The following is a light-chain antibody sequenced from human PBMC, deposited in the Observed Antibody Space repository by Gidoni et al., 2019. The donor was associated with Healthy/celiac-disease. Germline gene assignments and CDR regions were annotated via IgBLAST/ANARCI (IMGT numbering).Light chain of an antibody. CDR3: QQYGSSPPWT. CDR1: QSVSSSY. V-gene: IGKV3-20*01. Sequence: EIVSTQSPGTLSLSPGERATLSCRASQSVSSSYLAWYQQKPGQAPRLLIYGASSRATGIPDRFSGSESGTDFTLTISRLEPEDFAVYYCQQYGSSPPWTFXXXTKVEIK. CDR2: GAS. J-gene: IGKJ1*01.